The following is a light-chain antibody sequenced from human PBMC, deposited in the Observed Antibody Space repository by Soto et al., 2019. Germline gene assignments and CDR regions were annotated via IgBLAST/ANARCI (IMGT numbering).Light chain of an antibody. J-gene: IGLJ1*01. CDR2: DVS. CDR1: SSDVGGYNY. Sequence: QSALTQPRSVSGSPGQSVTISCTGTSSDVGGYNYVSWYQQHPGKAPKLMIYDVSKRPSGVPDRFSGSKSGNTASLTISGLQAEEEADYYCCSYAGSYTFYVFGTGTKVTDL. V-gene: IGLV2-11*01. CDR3: CSYAGSYTFYV.